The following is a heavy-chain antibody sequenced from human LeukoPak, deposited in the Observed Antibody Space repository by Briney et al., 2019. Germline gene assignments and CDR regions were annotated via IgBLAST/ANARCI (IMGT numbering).Heavy chain of an antibody. D-gene: IGHD2-2*01. V-gene: IGHV1-18*01. J-gene: IGHJ6*02. CDR1: GYTFTSYV. CDR2: ISAYNGNT. Sequence: ASVKVSCKASGYTFTSYVISWVRQAPGQGLEWMGWISAYNGNTNYAQKLQGRVTMTTDTSTSTAYMELRSLRSDDTAVYYCARAVVVPAAPADYGMDVWGQGTTVTVSS. CDR3: ARAVVVPAAPADYGMDV.